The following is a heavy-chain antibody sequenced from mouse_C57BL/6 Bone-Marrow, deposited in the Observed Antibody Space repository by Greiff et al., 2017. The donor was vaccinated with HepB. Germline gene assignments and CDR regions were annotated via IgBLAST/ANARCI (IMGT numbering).Heavy chain of an antibody. CDR3: ARDARKNYAMDY. CDR1: GFTFSDFY. J-gene: IGHJ4*01. CDR2: SRNKANDYTT. Sequence: EVKLMESGGGLVQSGRSLRLSCATSGFTFSDFYMEWVRQAPGKGLEWIAASRNKANDYTTEYSASVKGRFIVSRDTSQSILYLQMNALRAEDTAIYYCARDARKNYAMDYWGQGTSVTVSS. V-gene: IGHV7-1*01.